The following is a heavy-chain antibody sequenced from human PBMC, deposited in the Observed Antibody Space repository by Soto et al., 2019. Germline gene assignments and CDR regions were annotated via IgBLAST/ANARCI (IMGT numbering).Heavy chain of an antibody. Sequence: PSETLSLTCTVSGGSISSYYWSWIRQPPGKGLEWIGYIYYSGSTNYNPSLKSRVTISVDTSKKQFSLKLSPVTAADTAVYYCERVLRSPPNISCFDPCRQVTLVTVSS. CDR2: IYYSGST. V-gene: IGHV4-59*01. D-gene: IGHD2-8*01. CDR1: GGSISSYY. CDR3: ERVLRSPPNISCFDP. J-gene: IGHJ5*02.